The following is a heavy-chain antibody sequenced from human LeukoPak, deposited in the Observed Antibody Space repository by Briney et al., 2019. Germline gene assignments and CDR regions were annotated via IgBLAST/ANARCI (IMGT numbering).Heavy chain of an antibody. V-gene: IGHV3-23*01. CDR3: ARPPFSSSWYYFDY. CDR1: GFTFSSYA. D-gene: IGHD6-13*01. Sequence: GGSLRLSCAASGFTFSSYAMSWVRQAPGKGLQWVSAISGSGAGTYYADSVKGRFTISRDNSKSTLYLQMNSLRAEDTAVYCCARPPFSSSWYYFDYWGQGTLVTVSS. CDR2: ISGSGAGT. J-gene: IGHJ4*02.